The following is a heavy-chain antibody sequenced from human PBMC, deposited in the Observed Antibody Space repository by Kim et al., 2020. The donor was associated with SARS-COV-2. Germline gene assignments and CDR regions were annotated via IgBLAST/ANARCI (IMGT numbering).Heavy chain of an antibody. J-gene: IGHJ6*02. D-gene: IGHD1-26*01. V-gene: IGHV4-31*03. CDR2: IYYSGST. CDR3: ARDQGGSGSSPRWGYYSYGMDV. CDR1: GGSINYGGYY. Sequence: SETLSLTCTVSGGSINYGGYYWSWIRQHPGKGLEWIGYIYYSGSTYYNPSLKSRVTISVDTSKNQFSLNLSSVTAADTAVYYCARDQGGSGSSPRWGYYSYGMDVWGQGTTVTVSS.